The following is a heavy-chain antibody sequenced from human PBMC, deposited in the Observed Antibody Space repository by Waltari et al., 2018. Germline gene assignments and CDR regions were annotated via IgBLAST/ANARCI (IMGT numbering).Heavy chain of an antibody. CDR2: IYHDGTT. CDR3: TRQTLGYCTSAACRRLEA. Sequence: QVQLQESGPRLVKPSETLSLTCDVSGYAINSGFYWGWFRQAREKGLEWIATIYHDGTTFYNPSLTSRVTTSMDTSKNQISLKLKSVTAADTAVYYCTRQTLGYCTSAACRRLEAWGQGTLVTVSS. CDR1: GYAINSGFY. J-gene: IGHJ5*02. D-gene: IGHD2-8*02. V-gene: IGHV4-38-2*01.